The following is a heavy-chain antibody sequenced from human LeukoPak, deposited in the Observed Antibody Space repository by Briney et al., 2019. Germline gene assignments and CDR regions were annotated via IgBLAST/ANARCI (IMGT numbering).Heavy chain of an antibody. V-gene: IGHV1-2*06. Sequence: ASVKVSCKASGYTFTGYYMHWVRQAPGQGLEWMGRINPNSGGTNYAQKFQGRVTMTRDTSISTAYMELSRLRSDDTAVYYCARDRARSYYDSSGYYCVISDAFDIWGQGTMVTVSS. CDR1: GYTFTGYY. D-gene: IGHD3-22*01. J-gene: IGHJ3*02. CDR3: ARDRARSYYDSSGYYCVISDAFDI. CDR2: INPNSGGT.